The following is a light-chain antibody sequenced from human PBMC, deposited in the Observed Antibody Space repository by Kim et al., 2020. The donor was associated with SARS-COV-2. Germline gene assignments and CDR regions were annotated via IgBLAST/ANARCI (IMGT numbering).Light chain of an antibody. CDR3: QQGASIPYT. J-gene: IGKJ2*01. V-gene: IGKV1-39*01. CDR2: SAS. CDR1: QSISSS. Sequence: DIQMTQSPSSLSASVGDRVTITCRASQSISSSLNWYQQKPGKAPKLLIYSASTLQTGVPSRFSGSGSGTDFTLTISSLQPEDFATYDCQQGASIPYTFGQGTKLEI.